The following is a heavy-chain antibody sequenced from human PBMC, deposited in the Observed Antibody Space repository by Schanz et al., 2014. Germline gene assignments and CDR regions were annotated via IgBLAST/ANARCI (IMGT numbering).Heavy chain of an antibody. CDR3: VRDSFFAFDY. CDR1: GFTFSSYA. J-gene: IGHJ4*02. Sequence: EVQLVESGGGVVRPGGSLRLSCAASGFTFSSYALHWVRQAPGKGLEWVAYISSSSSTIHYADSVKGRFTISRDNAKNSLYLQMDSLRAEDTAVYYCVRDSFFAFDYWGQGTLVTVSS. CDR2: ISSSSSTI. D-gene: IGHD3-3*01. V-gene: IGHV3-48*01.